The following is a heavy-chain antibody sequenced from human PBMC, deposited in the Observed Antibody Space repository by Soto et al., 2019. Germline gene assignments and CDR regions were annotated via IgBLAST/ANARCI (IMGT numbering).Heavy chain of an antibody. V-gene: IGHV4-59*01. J-gene: IGHJ4*02. CDR2: IYYSESI. CDR3: ARWTTVEFDH. D-gene: IGHD4-17*01. Sequence: SETLALTCTVSGISITSYYWSWIRQPPGKGLEWIGSIYYSESINYNPSLKSRATVSVDTSKNQFSLKLNSLTAADTAAYYCARWTTVEFDHWGQGTRVTGSP. CDR1: GISITSYY.